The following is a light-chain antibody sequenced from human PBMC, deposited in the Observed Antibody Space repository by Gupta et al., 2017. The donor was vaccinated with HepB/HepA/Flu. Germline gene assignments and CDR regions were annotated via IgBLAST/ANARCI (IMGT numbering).Light chain of an antibody. CDR1: QSLLHSNGYNY. CDR3: RQALPTNL. V-gene: IGKV2-28*01. Sequence: DIVMTQSPFSLPVTPGEPASISCRSSQSLLHSNGYNYLDWYRQKPGQSPQLLIYLGSKRAYGGPDRSSGSGSVTDFTLKSSRGETEDVGVYYVRQALPTNLFGQASKLHIK. CDR2: LGS. J-gene: IGKJ2*01.